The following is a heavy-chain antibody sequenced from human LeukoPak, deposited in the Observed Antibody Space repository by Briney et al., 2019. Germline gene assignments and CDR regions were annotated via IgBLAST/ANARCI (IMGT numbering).Heavy chain of an antibody. CDR2: ISSSSSTI. CDR3: AKDIETPVTTIFGVVKPDY. D-gene: IGHD3-3*01. Sequence: GGSLRLSCAASGFTFSSYSMNWVRQAPGKGLEWVSYISSSSSTIYYADSVKGRFTISRDNAKNSLYLQMNSLRAEDTAVYYCAKDIETPVTTIFGVVKPDYWGQGTLVTVSS. CDR1: GFTFSSYS. J-gene: IGHJ4*02. V-gene: IGHV3-48*01.